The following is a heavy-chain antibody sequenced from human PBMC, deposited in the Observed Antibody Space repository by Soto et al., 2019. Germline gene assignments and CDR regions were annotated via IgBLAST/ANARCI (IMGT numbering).Heavy chain of an antibody. Sequence: PGESLKISCKASGYSFTSYWIGGVRQMPGKGLEWMGIIYPGDSDTIYSPSFQGQVTISADKSISTAYLQWNSLKASDTAMYYCARPPYSASYYYFDQWGQGTPVTLSS. CDR2: IYPGDSDT. D-gene: IGHD1-26*01. CDR1: GYSFTSYW. V-gene: IGHV5-51*01. CDR3: ARPPYSASYYYFDQ. J-gene: IGHJ4*02.